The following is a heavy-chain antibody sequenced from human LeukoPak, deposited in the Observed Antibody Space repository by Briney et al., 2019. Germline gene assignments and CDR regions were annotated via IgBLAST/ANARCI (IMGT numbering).Heavy chain of an antibody. CDR2: INPNSGGT. J-gene: IGHJ6*03. D-gene: IGHD6-13*01. CDR3: ASSSSWYDYYYYYYMDV. CDR1: GYTFTGDY. V-gene: IGHV1-2*02. Sequence: ASVKVSCKASGYTFTGDYMHWGRQAPGQGLEWRGWINPNSGGTNYEQKFQGRVTITRDTAISTSSLGRSRLRSDDTAVYYGASSSSWYDYYYYYYMDVWGKGTTVTVSS.